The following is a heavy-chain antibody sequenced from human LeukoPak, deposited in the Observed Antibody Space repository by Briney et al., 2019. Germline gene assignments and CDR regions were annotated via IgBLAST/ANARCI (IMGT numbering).Heavy chain of an antibody. Sequence: PGGSLRLSCAASGFTFSSYAMSWVRQAPGKGLEWVSAISGSGGSTYYADSVKGRFTISRDNSKNTLYLQMNSLRAEDTAVYYCAKDHRDSSGWYHYYYYMDVWGKGTTVTISS. CDR2: ISGSGGST. V-gene: IGHV3-23*01. CDR3: AKDHRDSSGWYHYYYYMDV. J-gene: IGHJ6*03. D-gene: IGHD6-19*01. CDR1: GFTFSSYA.